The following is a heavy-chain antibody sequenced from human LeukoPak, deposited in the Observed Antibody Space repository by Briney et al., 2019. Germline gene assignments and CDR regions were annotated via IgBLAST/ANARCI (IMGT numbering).Heavy chain of an antibody. CDR3: ARDYCSGGSCYLTNYYYFLDV. CDR1: GYTFTSYG. J-gene: IGHJ6*03. D-gene: IGHD2-15*01. CDR2: ISAYNGNT. V-gene: IGHV1-18*01. Sequence: GASVKVSCKASGYTFTSYGISWVRQAPGQGLEWMGWISAYNGNTNYAQKLQGRVTITADKSTSTAYMELSSLRSEDTAVYYCARDYCSGGSCYLTNYYYFLDVWGKGTTVTVSS.